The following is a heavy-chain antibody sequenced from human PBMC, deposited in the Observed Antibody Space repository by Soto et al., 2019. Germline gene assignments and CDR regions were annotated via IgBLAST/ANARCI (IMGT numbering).Heavy chain of an antibody. J-gene: IGHJ6*02. CDR1: GFTFSSYG. CDR3: AKDAFPNYYGSGSPPGIEPYYYYGMDV. CDR2: ISYDGSNK. D-gene: IGHD3-10*01. Sequence: GGSLRLSCAASGFTFSSYGMHWVRQAPGKGLEWVAVISYDGSNKYYADSVKGRFTISRDNSKNTLYLQMNSLRAEDTAVYYCAKDAFPNYYGSGSPPGIEPYYYYGMDVWGQGTTVTVSS. V-gene: IGHV3-30*18.